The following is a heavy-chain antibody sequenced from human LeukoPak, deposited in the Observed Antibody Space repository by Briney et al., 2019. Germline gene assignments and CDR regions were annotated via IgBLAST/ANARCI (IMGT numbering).Heavy chain of an antibody. V-gene: IGHV3-43*02. D-gene: IGHD6-19*01. Sequence: PGGSLRLSCAASGFTFDDYAMHWVRQAPGKGLELVSLISGDGGSTYYADSVKGRFTISRDNSKNSLYLKMNSLRTADTALYYCAKDMRGAVAGFDYWGKGTLVTVSS. J-gene: IGHJ4*02. CDR2: ISGDGGST. CDR3: AKDMRGAVAGFDY. CDR1: GFTFDDYA.